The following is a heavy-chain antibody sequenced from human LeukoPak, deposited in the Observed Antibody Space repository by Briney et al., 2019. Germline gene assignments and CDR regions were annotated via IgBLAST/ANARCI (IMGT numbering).Heavy chain of an antibody. D-gene: IGHD1-26*01. CDR1: RGSISGKY. J-gene: IGHJ4*02. Sequence: LETLSLTCTVSRGSISGKYWGWLRQPPGKGLEWIGVVSYTGSTNYNPSLNGRVTISLDTSKSQLSPRLKSVTAADPAACYFVRGGASSQYFDYWGQGTLVTVPS. V-gene: IGHV4-59*12. CDR2: VSYTGST. CDR3: VRGGASSQYFDY.